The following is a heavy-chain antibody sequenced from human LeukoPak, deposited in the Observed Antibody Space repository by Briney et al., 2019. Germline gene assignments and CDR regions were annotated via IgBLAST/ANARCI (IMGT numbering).Heavy chain of an antibody. V-gene: IGHV4-4*07. Sequence: SETLSLTCTVSGGSISNYHWSWIRQPAGKGLEWIGQIHTSGSTNYNPPLKSRVSGSIDTTEDQVSLTIRSVTAADTAFYYCARRDISSGWSFDYWGQGTLVTVSS. J-gene: IGHJ4*02. CDR1: GGSISNYH. CDR3: ARRDISSGWSFDY. D-gene: IGHD6-19*01. CDR2: IHTSGST.